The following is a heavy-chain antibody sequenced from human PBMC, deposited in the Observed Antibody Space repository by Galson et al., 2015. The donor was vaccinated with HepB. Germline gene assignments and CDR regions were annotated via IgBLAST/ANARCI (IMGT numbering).Heavy chain of an antibody. J-gene: IGHJ4*02. CDR3: TTAYCGGDCYSPNFDY. V-gene: IGHV3-15*01. CDR2: IKSKTDGGTT. CDR1: GFTFSNAW. D-gene: IGHD2-21*02. Sequence: SLRLSCAASGFTFSNAWMSWVRQAPGKGLEWVGRIKSKTDGGTTDYAAPVKGRFTISRDDSKNTLYLQMNSLKTEDTAVYYCTTAYCGGDCYSPNFDYWGQGTLVTVSS.